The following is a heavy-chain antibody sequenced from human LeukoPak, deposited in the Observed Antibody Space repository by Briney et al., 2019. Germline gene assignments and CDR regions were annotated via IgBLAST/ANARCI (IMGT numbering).Heavy chain of an antibody. CDR2: ISSSSSTI. J-gene: IGHJ6*02. Sequence: GGSLRLSCAASGFTFSSYSMNWVRQAPGKGLEWVSYISSSSSTIYYADSVKGRFTISRDNAKNSLYLQMNSLRAEDTAVYYCAEMTTYYYYGMDVWGQGTTVTVSS. CDR1: GFTFSSYS. CDR3: AEMTTYYYYGMDV. V-gene: IGHV3-48*04. D-gene: IGHD1-1*01.